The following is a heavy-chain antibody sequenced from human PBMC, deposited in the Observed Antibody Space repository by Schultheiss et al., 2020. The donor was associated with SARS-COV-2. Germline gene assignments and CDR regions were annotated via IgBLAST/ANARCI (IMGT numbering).Heavy chain of an antibody. CDR3: AKDSAGDN. CDR1: GFTFSDYY. J-gene: IGHJ3*02. D-gene: IGHD3-10*01. Sequence: GESLRLSCAASGFTFSDYYMSWIRQAPGKGLEWVSAISGSGGSSYYADSVKGRFTISRDNSKNAVYLQMNGLRAEDTGVYYCAKDSAGDNWGQGTMVTVSS. CDR2: ISGSGGSS. V-gene: IGHV3-23*01.